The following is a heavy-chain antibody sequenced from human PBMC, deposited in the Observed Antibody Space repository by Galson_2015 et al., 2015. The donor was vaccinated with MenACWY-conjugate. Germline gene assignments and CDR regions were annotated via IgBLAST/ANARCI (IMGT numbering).Heavy chain of an antibody. CDR1: KFTFSDFA. Sequence: SLRLSCAAFKFTFSDFAMTWVRQAPGKGLECVSGISGSGGTTYYANSVKGRFTISRDNSNNTLYLQMNTLRAEDTAVYYCAKVGVLRGFYYSFYMDVWGKGTTVTVSS. CDR3: AKVGVLRGFYYSFYMDV. V-gene: IGHV3-23*01. J-gene: IGHJ6*03. CDR2: ISGSGGTT. D-gene: IGHD3-10*01.